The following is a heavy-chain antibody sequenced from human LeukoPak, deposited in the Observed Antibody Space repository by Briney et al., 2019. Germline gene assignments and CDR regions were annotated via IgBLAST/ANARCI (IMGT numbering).Heavy chain of an antibody. D-gene: IGHD3-22*01. V-gene: IGHV3-21*01. Sequence: SGGSLRLSCAASGITFSSYSMNWVRQAPGKGLEWVSSISSSSSYIYYADSVKGRFTISRDNAKNSLYLQMNSLRAEDTAVYYCARAPTDYYDSSGYYPYYFDYWGQGTLVTVSS. CDR1: GITFSSYS. J-gene: IGHJ4*02. CDR2: ISSSSSYI. CDR3: ARAPTDYYDSSGYYPYYFDY.